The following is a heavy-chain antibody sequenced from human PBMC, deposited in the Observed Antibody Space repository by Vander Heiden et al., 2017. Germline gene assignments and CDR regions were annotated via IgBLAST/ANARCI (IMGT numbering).Heavy chain of an antibody. V-gene: IGHV4-59*01. CDR2: IYYSGST. CDR1: GGSICSYY. J-gene: IGHJ4*02. D-gene: IGHD3-3*01. CDR3: ASGYYDFWSGYYYFDY. Sequence: QVQLQESGPGLVKPSETLSLTCTVSGGSICSYYWSWIRQPPGKGLEWIGYIYYSGSTNYNPSLKSRVTISVDTSKNQFSLKLSSVTAADTAVYYCASGYYDFWSGYYYFDYWGQGTLVTVSS.